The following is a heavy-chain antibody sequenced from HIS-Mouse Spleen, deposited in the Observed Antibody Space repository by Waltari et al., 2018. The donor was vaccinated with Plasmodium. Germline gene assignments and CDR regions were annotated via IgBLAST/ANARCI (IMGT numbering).Heavy chain of an antibody. Sequence: QVQLQESGPGLVKPSETLSLTCTLPGGSISSYYWIWLRQPAGKGLQWIGRIYTSGSTNYNPSLKSRVTMSVDTSKNQFSLKLSSVTAADTAVYYCASSRYSSSWYGDFDYWGQGTLVTVSS. V-gene: IGHV4-4*07. J-gene: IGHJ4*02. CDR2: IYTSGST. CDR1: GGSISSYY. CDR3: ASSRYSSSWYGDFDY. D-gene: IGHD6-13*01.